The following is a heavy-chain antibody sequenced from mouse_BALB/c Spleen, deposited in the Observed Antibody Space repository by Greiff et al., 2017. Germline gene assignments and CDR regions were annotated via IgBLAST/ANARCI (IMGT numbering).Heavy chain of an antibody. CDR1: GFTFTSYW. CDR2: LNPRTGYT. J-gene: IGHJ1*01. D-gene: IGHD2-14*01. CDR3: GVYDGYFDV. V-gene: IGHV1-7*01. Sequence: VQLQEAGAELAKPGASVKMSCQASGFTFTSYWMHWVKQMPGQGLAWIGYLNPRTGYTEYNQKFKDKATLTADKSYSTAYMQLSSVTSEDSAVYYCGVYDGYFDVWGAGTTVTVSS.